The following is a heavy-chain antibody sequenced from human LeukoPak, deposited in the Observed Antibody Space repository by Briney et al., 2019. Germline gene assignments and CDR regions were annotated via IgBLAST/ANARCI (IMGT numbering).Heavy chain of an antibody. CDR3: ARADIAVAGWDFDC. J-gene: IGHJ4*02. V-gene: IGHV1-2*02. D-gene: IGHD6-19*01. CDR2: INPNSGGT. CDR1: GYTFTDYW. Sequence: ASVKVSCKASGYTFTDYWIHWVRQAPGQGLEWMGWINPNSGGTNYAQKFQGRVTMTRDTSIRTAYMELSRLTSDDTAVYYCARADIAVAGWDFDCWGQGTLVTVSS.